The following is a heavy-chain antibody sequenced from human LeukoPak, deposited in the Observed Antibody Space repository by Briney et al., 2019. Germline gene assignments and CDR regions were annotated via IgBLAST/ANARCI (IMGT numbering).Heavy chain of an antibody. Sequence: GGTLRLSCTGSGFTFSSYERNWVPQAQRKGLEWVSYINSGRRTIYYTDSVRGRFTSSRDNAKNSLYLQMNSLRAEDTAVYYCARSRGYAALPDLWGRGTLVTVSS. CDR3: ARSRGYAALPDL. CDR2: INSGRRTI. V-gene: IGHV3-48*03. D-gene: IGHD5-12*01. CDR1: GFTFSSYE. J-gene: IGHJ2*01.